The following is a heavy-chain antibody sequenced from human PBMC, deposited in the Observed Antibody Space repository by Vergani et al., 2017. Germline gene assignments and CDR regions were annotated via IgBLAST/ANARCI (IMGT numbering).Heavy chain of an antibody. CDR2: IQSSGTT. CDR3: ARDSWTSELRGVYWFDT. Sequence: QVQLHESGPGLVKPSQTLSLTCTVSGGSITSGSVYWSWIRQPAGKGLEWIGRIQSSGTTNYTPSLKSRVTLSVDTSKNQLSLRMTSVTAADTAVYYCARDSWTSELRGVYWFDTWGQGTLVSVSS. J-gene: IGHJ5*02. D-gene: IGHD3-10*01. V-gene: IGHV4-61*02. CDR1: GGSITSGSVY.